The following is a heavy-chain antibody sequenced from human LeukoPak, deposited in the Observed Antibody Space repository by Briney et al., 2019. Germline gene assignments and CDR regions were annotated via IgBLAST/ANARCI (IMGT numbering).Heavy chain of an antibody. D-gene: IGHD4-17*01. CDR3: EARPYGDAFDI. CDR2: IYYSGST. CDR1: GGSIGSGDYY. Sequence: SQTLSLTCTVSGGSIGSGDYYWSWIRQPPGKGLEWIGYIYYSGSTYYNPSLKSRVTISVDTSKNQFSLKLSSVTAADTAVYYCEARPYGDAFDIWGQGTMVTVSS. J-gene: IGHJ3*02. V-gene: IGHV4-30-4*01.